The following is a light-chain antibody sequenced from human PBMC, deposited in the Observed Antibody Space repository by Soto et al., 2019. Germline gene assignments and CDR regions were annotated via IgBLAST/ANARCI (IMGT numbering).Light chain of an antibody. J-gene: IGLJ1*01. CDR2: LNN. CDR3: ESYDISVGGYV. V-gene: IGLV1-40*01. CDR1: SSNIGAGYA. Sequence: QSALTQPPSVSGAPGQRVTISCTGSSSNIGAGYAAPWYQQLRGAVPILVIYLNNNRPSGVPDRISGSKSGTSASLAITGLQAEDEAHDYRESYDISVGGYVFGTGTKVTVL.